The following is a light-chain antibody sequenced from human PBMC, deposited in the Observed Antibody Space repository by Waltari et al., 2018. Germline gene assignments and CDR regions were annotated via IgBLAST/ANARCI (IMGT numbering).Light chain of an antibody. J-gene: IGKJ5*01. Sequence: EILLTQSPATLSLSPGDTATLSCRASQSVSSYLAWYQQKAGQAPRLLIYDASTRATGIPARFSGSGSGTDFTLTISSLEPEDFALYYCQQRSDWPTFGQGTRLEIE. CDR3: QQRSDWPT. V-gene: IGKV3-11*01. CDR2: DAS. CDR1: QSVSSY.